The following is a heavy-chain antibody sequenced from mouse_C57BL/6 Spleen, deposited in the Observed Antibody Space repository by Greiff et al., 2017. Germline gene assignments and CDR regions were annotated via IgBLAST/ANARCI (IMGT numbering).Heavy chain of an antibody. D-gene: IGHD6-5*01. CDR3: ARVADLLAYAN. Sequence: EVKLVESEGGLVQPGSSMKLSCTASGFTFSDYYMAWVRQVPEKGLEWVANINYDGSSTYYLDSLKSRFIISRDNAKNILYLQMSSLKSEDTATYYCARVADLLAYANWGQGTLVTVST. CDR1: GFTFSDYY. CDR2: INYDGSST. J-gene: IGHJ3*01. V-gene: IGHV5-16*01.